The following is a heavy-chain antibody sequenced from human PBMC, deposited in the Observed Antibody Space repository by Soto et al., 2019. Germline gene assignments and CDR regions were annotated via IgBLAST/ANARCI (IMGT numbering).Heavy chain of an antibody. D-gene: IGHD1-1*01. V-gene: IGHV4-59*01. CDR3: ARADWSLIYWYFDL. CDR2: IYYSGST. J-gene: IGHJ2*01. CDR1: GGSISSDY. Sequence: QVQLQESGPGLVKPSETLSLTCTVSGGSISSDYWSWIRQPPGKGLEWLGYIYYSGSTNYNPSLQSRVTIAVDTSKNQSSLRLSSVTAADTAVYSCARADWSLIYWYFDLWGRGTLVTVSS.